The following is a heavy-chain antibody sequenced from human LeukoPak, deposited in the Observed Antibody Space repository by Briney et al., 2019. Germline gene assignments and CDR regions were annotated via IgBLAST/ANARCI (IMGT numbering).Heavy chain of an antibody. CDR1: GDSVSSNIAA. J-gene: IGHJ4*02. V-gene: IGHV6-1*01. CDR3: ARDVSWRIDY. CDR2: TYYRSRWYY. D-gene: IGHD6-13*01. Sequence: SQTLSLTCAISGDSVSSNIAAWNWIRQSPSSGLEWLGRTYYRSRWYYDYALSVRSRITINPDTSKNQFPLQLNSVTPEDTAVYYCARDVSWRIDYWGQGTLVTVSS.